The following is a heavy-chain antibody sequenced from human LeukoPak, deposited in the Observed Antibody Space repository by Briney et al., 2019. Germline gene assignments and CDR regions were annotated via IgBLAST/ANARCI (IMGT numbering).Heavy chain of an antibody. Sequence: SVKVSCKASGGTFSSHPISWVRQVPGQGPEWMGGIIPKYGTANYAQKFLGRVTITADESTSTAYMEVNNLRSDDTGVYYCAKDRRGIAVVHETRNYYYYGIDVWGQGTRVTASS. J-gene: IGHJ6*02. D-gene: IGHD2-21*01. V-gene: IGHV1-69*13. CDR3: AKDRRGIAVVHETRNYYYYGIDV. CDR2: IIPKYGTA. CDR1: GGTFSSHP.